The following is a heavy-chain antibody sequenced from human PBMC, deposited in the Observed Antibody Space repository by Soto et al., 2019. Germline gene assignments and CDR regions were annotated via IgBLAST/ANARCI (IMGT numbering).Heavy chain of an antibody. CDR3: TRDEGGSYDTWFNT. CDR1: TFSSYS. CDR2: ISSGSAYI. D-gene: IGHD1-26*01. V-gene: IGHV3-21*01. J-gene: IGHJ5*02. Sequence: EVQLVESGGGLVKPGESLILSCTFTFSSYSLNWVRQSPGKGLAWVSSISSGSAYIKYAASVKGRFTISRDKANNLLYLQMRSLRVDDTAVYYCTRDEGGSYDTWFNTWGQGTLVTVSS.